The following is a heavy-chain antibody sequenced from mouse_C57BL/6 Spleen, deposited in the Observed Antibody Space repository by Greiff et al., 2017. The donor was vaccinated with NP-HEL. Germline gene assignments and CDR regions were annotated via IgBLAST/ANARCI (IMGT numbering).Heavy chain of an antibody. CDR1: GYAFSSYW. V-gene: IGHV1-80*01. J-gene: IGHJ1*03. Sequence: VQLQQSGAELVKPGASVKISCKASGYAFSSYWMNWVKQRPGKGLEWIGQIYPGDGDTNYNGKFKGKATLTADKSSSTAYMQLSSLTSEDSAVYFCARVPLTGDWYFDVWGTGTTVTVSS. CDR3: ARVPLTGDWYFDV. CDR2: IYPGDGDT. D-gene: IGHD4-1*01.